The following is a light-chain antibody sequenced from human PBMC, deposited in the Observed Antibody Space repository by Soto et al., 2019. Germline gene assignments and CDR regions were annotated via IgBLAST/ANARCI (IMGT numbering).Light chain of an antibody. J-gene: IGKJ4*01. V-gene: IGKV3-11*01. CDR2: DAS. CDR3: QQRSNWLLT. CDR1: QSVSSY. Sequence: EIVLTQSPATLSLSPGERATLSCRASQSVSSYLAWYQQKPGQAPRLLINDASNRATGIPARFSGSGSGTDFTLTISSLEPEDLAVYYCQQRSNWLLTFGGGTKVEIK.